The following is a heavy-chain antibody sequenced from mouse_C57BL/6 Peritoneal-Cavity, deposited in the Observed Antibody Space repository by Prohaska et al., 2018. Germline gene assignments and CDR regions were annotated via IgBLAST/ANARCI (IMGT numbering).Heavy chain of an antibody. D-gene: IGHD1-1*01. J-gene: IGHJ1*03. Sequence: EVQLVESGGGLVKPGGSLKLSCAASGFTFSSYAMSWVRQTPEKRLEWVATISDGGSYTYYPDNVKGRFTISRDNAKNNLYLQMSHLKSEDTAMYYCARETTVVAWCFDVWGTGTTVTVSS. CDR1: GFTFSSYA. CDR3: ARETTVVAWCFDV. V-gene: IGHV5-4*01. CDR2: ISDGGSYT.